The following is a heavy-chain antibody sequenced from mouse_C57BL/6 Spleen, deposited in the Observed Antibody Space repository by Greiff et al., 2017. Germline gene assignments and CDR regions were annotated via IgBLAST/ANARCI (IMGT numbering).Heavy chain of an antibody. CDR1: GYAFSSSW. J-gene: IGHJ2*01. Sequence: QVQLQQSGPELVKPGASVKISCKASGYAFSSSWMNWVKQRPGKGLEWIGRIYPGDGDTNYNGKFKGKATLTADKSSRTAYMQLSSLTSEDSAVYFCARFPVITTVDSDYWGQGTTLTVSS. D-gene: IGHD1-1*01. CDR3: ARFPVITTVDSDY. V-gene: IGHV1-82*01. CDR2: IYPGDGDT.